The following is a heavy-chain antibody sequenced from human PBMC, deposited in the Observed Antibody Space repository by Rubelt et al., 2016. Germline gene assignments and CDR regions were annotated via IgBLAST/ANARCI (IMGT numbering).Heavy chain of an antibody. J-gene: IGHJ4*02. CDR2: IYTSGST. D-gene: IGHD6-13*01. V-gene: IGHV4-4*07. Sequence: QVQLQESGPGLVKPSETLSLTCTVSGGSISSYYWSWIRQPAGKGLEWIGRIYTSGSTNYNPSLKSRVTMSVRTSKNHVSLRLGSGTAAETAVYYCAGEGIAAAGTVDYWGQGTLVTVSS. CDR3: AGEGIAAAGTVDY. CDR1: GGSISSYY.